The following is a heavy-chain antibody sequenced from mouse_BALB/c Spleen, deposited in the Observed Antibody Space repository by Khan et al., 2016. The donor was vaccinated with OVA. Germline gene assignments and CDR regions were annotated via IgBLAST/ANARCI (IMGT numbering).Heavy chain of an antibody. CDR3: ARGNYYGYYFDY. CDR2: ISYSDVT. CDR1: GYSITSGYA. V-gene: IGHV3-2*02. Sequence: EVQLQESGPGLVKPSQSLSLTCTVTGYSITSGYAWNWIRQFPGNKLEWMGYISYSDVTNYNPSLKSRISITRAPSKNQFFLQLNSVTTEDTATYYCARGNYYGYYFDYWGQGTTLTVSA. D-gene: IGHD1-1*01. J-gene: IGHJ2*01.